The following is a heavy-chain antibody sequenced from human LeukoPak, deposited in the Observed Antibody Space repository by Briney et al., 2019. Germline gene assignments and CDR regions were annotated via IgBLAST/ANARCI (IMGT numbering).Heavy chain of an antibody. CDR1: GFTFSSYG. CDR3: AKDAGSRALDY. J-gene: IGHJ4*02. D-gene: IGHD6-25*01. Sequence: GGSRRRSWAASGFTFSSYGLDWVRQATGKGLEWVAVISYDGSNKYYADSVKGRFTISRDNSKNTLYLQMNSLRAEDTAVYYCAKDAGSRALDYWGQGTLVTVSS. V-gene: IGHV3-30*18. CDR2: ISYDGSNK.